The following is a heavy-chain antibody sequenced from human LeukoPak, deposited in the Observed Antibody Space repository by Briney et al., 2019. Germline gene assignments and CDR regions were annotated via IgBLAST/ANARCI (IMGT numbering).Heavy chain of an antibody. Sequence: PGGTLRLSCAASGFTFTTYGLSWVRKPQGKGLEWASAFPGIGGSTYYADYVKGRSTISRDNSKNTLYLQMNSLRAEDTAVYYCAKDAGYSGSYWRPFDYWGQGTLVTVSS. J-gene: IGHJ4*02. CDR3: AKDAGYSGSYWRPFDY. CDR1: GFTFTTYG. D-gene: IGHD1-26*01. V-gene: IGHV3-23*01. CDR2: FPGIGGST.